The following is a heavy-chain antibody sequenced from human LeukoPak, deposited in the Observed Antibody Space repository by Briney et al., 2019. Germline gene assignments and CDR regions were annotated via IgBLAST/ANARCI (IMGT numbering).Heavy chain of an antibody. CDR3: ARVGSSGWDFDY. Sequence: GRSLRLSCAASGFTFSSYAMHWVRQAPAKGLEWVAVISYDGSNKYYADSVKGRFTISRDNSKNTLYLQMNSLRAEDTAVYYCARVGSSGWDFDYWGQGTLVTVSS. D-gene: IGHD6-19*01. V-gene: IGHV3-30*04. J-gene: IGHJ4*02. CDR2: ISYDGSNK. CDR1: GFTFSSYA.